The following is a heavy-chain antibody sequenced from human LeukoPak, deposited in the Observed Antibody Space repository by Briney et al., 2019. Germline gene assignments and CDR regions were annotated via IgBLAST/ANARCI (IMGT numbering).Heavy chain of an antibody. Sequence: GGSLRLSCAASGFNVSSNYMSWVRQAPGKGLEWVSSISSSSSYIYYAASVKGRFTISRDNTKHTLYLQMNSLRAEDTAVYYCARVRGYYDSSDAFDIWGQGTMVTVSS. CDR2: ISSSSSYI. V-gene: IGHV3-21*01. D-gene: IGHD3-22*01. CDR1: GFNVSSNY. CDR3: ARVRGYYDSSDAFDI. J-gene: IGHJ3*02.